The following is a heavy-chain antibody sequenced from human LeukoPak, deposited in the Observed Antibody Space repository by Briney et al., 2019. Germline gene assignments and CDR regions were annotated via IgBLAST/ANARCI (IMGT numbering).Heavy chain of an antibody. CDR3: ARGGDYGVKIDF. V-gene: IGHV3-23*01. Sequence: GGSLRLSCAASGFTLSTYAMSWVRQTPGKGLEWVAATSSSDAGTYHADSVKGRFTISRDNSKPTVYLLMNSLTAEDTAFYFCARGGDYGVKIDFWGQGTLVTVSS. J-gene: IGHJ4*02. D-gene: IGHD3-16*01. CDR2: TSSSDAGT. CDR1: GFTLSTYA.